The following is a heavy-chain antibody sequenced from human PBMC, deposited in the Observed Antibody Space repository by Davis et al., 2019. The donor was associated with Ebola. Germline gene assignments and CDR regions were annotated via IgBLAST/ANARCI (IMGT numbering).Heavy chain of an antibody. J-gene: IGHJ4*02. V-gene: IGHV3-21*01. CDR1: GFTFSTSA. CDR2: ISGTSSHI. CDR3: ARGPHSSSWYYFDY. Sequence: PGGSLRLSCAASGFTFSTSALHWVRQAPGKGLEWVSCISGTSSHIYYADSVKGRFTISRDNAKNSLYLQMDSLRDEDTAVYFCARGPHSSSWYYFDYWGQGALVTVSS. D-gene: IGHD6-13*01.